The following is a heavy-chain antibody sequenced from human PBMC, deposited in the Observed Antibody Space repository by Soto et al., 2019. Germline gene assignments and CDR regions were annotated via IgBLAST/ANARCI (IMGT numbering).Heavy chain of an antibody. J-gene: IGHJ4*02. V-gene: IGHV3-23*01. Sequence: EVQLLESGGGLVQPGGSLRLSCAASGFTFSSYAMSWVRQAPGKGLEWVSAISGSGGSTYYADSVKGRFTISRDNSKNTLYLQMNSLRAEDTAVYYCAKGVYYDFWSGYYIPNLNFDYWGQGTLVTVSS. CDR3: AKGVYYDFWSGYYIPNLNFDY. CDR1: GFTFSSYA. D-gene: IGHD3-3*01. CDR2: ISGSGGST.